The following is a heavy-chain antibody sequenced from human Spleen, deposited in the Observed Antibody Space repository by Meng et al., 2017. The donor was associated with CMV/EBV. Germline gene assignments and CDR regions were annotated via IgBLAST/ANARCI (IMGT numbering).Heavy chain of an antibody. CDR2: ISYDGSNK. CDR1: GFTFSNYA. Sequence: GGSLRLSCAASGFTFSNYAMHWVRQAPGKGLEWVAVISYDGSNKYYADSVKGRFTISRDNSKNTLYLQMNSLRAEDTAVYYCARDRVPEPPLEWPQLWGEDFWGQGTLVTVSS. V-gene: IGHV3-30-3*01. J-gene: IGHJ4*02. D-gene: IGHD3-3*01. CDR3: ARDRVPEPPLEWPQLWGEDF.